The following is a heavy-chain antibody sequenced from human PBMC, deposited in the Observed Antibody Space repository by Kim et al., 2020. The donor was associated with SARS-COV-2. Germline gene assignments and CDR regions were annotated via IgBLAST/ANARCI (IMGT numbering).Heavy chain of an antibody. CDR2: INQDGSEK. J-gene: IGHJ4*02. CDR3: ARWSGSQGFDY. V-gene: IGHV3-7*01. D-gene: IGHD1-26*01. Sequence: GGSLRLSCAASGFTFSSYWMSWVHQAPGKGLEWVANINQDGSEKYYVDSVKGRFTISRDKAKNSLYLQMNSLRAEDTAVYYCARWSGSQGFDYWGQGTLVTVSS. CDR1: GFTFSSYW.